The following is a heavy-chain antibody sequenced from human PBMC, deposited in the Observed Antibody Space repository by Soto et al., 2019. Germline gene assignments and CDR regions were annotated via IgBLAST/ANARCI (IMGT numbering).Heavy chain of an antibody. CDR1: GGSLSSGGYY. CDR3: ASTSYGSGSLWIDY. D-gene: IGHD3-10*01. Sequence: LSLACTVSGGSLSSGGYYWSWIRQHPGKGLEWIGYIYYSGSTYYNPSLKSRVTISVDTSKNQFSLKLSSVTAADTSVYYCASTSYGSGSLWIDYWGQGTLVTVSS. J-gene: IGHJ4*02. CDR2: IYYSGST. V-gene: IGHV4-31*03.